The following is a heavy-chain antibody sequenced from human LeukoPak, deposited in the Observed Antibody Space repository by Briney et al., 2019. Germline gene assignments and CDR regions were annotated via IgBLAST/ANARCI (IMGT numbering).Heavy chain of an antibody. J-gene: IGHJ6*03. V-gene: IGHV4-39*01. Sequence: PSETLSLTCTVSGGSISSSSYYWGWIRQPPGKGLEWIGSIYYSGSTYYNPSLKSRVTISVDTSKNQFSLKLSSVTAADTAVCYCARSPDYYYMDVWGKGTTVTISS. CDR3: ARSPDYYYMDV. CDR1: GGSISSSSYY. CDR2: IYYSGST.